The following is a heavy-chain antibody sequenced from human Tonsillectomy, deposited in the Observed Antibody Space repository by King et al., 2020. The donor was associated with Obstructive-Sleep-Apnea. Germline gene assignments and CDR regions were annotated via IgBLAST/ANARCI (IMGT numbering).Heavy chain of an antibody. CDR2: IYYSGST. V-gene: IGHV4-39*07. D-gene: IGHD4-11*01. CDR3: ARTYRNYDMIFDY. J-gene: IGHJ4*02. CDR1: GGSISSSSYY. Sequence: LQLQESGPGLVKPSETLSLTCTVSGGSISSSSYYWGWIRQPPGKGLEWIGSIYYSGSTYYNPSLNSRVTISVDTAKNQFSLKLSFVTAADTAEYYCARTYRNYDMIFDYWGQGTLVTVSS.